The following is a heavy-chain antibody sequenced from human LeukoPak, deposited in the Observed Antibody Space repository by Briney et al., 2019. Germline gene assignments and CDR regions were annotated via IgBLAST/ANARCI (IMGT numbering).Heavy chain of an antibody. V-gene: IGHV5-51*01. Sequence: GESLKISCKGSGYSFTSYWIGWVRQMPGKGLEWMGIIYPGDSDTRYSPSFQGQVTISADKSISTAYLQWSSLKASDTAMYYCARRDLGGSGRYFRDPWGQGTLVTVSS. CDR3: ARRDLGGSGRYFRDP. D-gene: IGHD3-10*01. J-gene: IGHJ5*02. CDR1: GYSFTSYW. CDR2: IYPGDSDT.